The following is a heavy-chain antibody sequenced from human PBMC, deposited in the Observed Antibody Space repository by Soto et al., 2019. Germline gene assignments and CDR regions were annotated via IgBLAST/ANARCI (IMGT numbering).Heavy chain of an antibody. Sequence: ASVKVSCKAAGYTFTSYPMHWLRQAPGQRLEWMGWINAGNGNTKYSQKFQGRVTITRDTSASTAYMELSSLRSEDTAVYYCARNYGSSYCSSTSCYLNWFDPWGQGTLVTVSS. CDR2: INAGNGNT. J-gene: IGHJ5*02. CDR1: GYTFTSYP. CDR3: ARNYGSSYCSSTSCYLNWFDP. D-gene: IGHD2-2*01. V-gene: IGHV1-3*01.